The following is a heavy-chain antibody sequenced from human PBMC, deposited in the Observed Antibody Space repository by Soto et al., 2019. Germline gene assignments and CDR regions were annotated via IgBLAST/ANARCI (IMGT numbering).Heavy chain of an antibody. J-gene: IGHJ4*02. CDR2: ISGSGDST. D-gene: IGHD6-19*01. V-gene: IGHV3-23*01. CDR3: AKRTSGWYFDY. CDR1: GFTFRNYA. Sequence: EVQLLESGGNLVQPGGSLRLSCAASGFTFRNYAMSWVRQAPGKGLEWVSVISGSGDSTYYADSVKGRFTISRDKSKNPLYLPMNSLRAEDTAVYYCAKRTSGWYFDYWGQGTLVTVSS.